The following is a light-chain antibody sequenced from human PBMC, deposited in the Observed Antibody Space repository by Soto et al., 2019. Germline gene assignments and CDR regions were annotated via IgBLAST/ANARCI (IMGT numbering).Light chain of an antibody. CDR1: QSVLYSSNNKNY. CDR3: RQYFTTAPGT. CDR2: WAS. Sequence: DIVMTQSPDSLAVSLGERATINCKSSQSVLYSSNNKNYLAWYQQKPGQPPKLLIYWASTRESGVPDRFSGSGSGTDFTLTISTLQAEDVAVYYCRQYFTTAPGTFGQGTRLEIK. J-gene: IGKJ5*01. V-gene: IGKV4-1*01.